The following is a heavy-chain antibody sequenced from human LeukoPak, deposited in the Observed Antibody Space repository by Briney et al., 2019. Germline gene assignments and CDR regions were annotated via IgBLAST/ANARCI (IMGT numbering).Heavy chain of an antibody. J-gene: IGHJ4*02. Sequence: PGGSLRLSRAASGFTSSTYAMHWVRQAPGKGLEYVSAISSNGGSTYYANSVKGRFTISRDNSKNTLYLQMGSLRAEDMAVYYCAKWAGGPYDSSGYFDYWGQGTLVTVSS. CDR2: ISSNGGST. D-gene: IGHD3-22*01. CDR3: AKWAGGPYDSSGYFDY. CDR1: GFTSSTYA. V-gene: IGHV3-64*01.